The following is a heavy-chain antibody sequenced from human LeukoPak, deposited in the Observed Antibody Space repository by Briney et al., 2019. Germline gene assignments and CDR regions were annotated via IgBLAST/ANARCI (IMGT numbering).Heavy chain of an antibody. J-gene: IGHJ4*02. D-gene: IGHD2-2*01. CDR1: GYTFTSYG. V-gene: IGHV1-18*01. Sequence: ASVKVSCKASGYTFTSYGISWVRQAPGQGLEWMGWISAYNGNTNYAQKLQGRVTMTTDTSTSTAYMELRSLRSDDTAVYYCARDPSTATPDYFDYWGQGTLVTVSS. CDR2: ISAYNGNT. CDR3: ARDPSTATPDYFDY.